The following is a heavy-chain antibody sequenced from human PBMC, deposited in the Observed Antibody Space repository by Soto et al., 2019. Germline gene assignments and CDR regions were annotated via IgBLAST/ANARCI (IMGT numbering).Heavy chain of an antibody. CDR3: ATAMVQYYYYGMDV. J-gene: IGHJ6*02. V-gene: IGHV3-23*01. CDR2: ISGSGGST. CDR1: GFTFSSYA. D-gene: IGHD3-10*01. Sequence: GGSLRLSCAASGFTFSSYAMSWVRQAPGKGLEWVSAISGSGGSTYYADYVKGRFTISRDNSKNTLNLQMNSLRAEDTAVYYCATAMVQYYYYGMDVWGQGTTVTVSS.